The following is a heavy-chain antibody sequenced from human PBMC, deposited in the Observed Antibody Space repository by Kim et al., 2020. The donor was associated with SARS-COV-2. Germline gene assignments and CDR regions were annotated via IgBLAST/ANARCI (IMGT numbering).Heavy chain of an antibody. J-gene: IGHJ4*02. Sequence: YYADSVKGRFTISRGNSKNTLYLQMNSLRAEDTAVYYCAKTNFGLRSFDYWGQGTLVTVSS. V-gene: IGHV3-23*01. CDR3: AKTNFGLRSFDY. D-gene: IGHD4-17*01.